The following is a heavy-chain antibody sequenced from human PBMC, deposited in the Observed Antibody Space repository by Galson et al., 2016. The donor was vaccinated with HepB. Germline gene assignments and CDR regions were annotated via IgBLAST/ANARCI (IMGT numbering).Heavy chain of an antibody. J-gene: IGHJ6*02. CDR3: AKDSYRLVIMSLVDV. Sequence: SLRLSCAASGFTFSSYAMTWVRQAPGKGLEWVSAISGNGDSRYYADSVKGRFTISRDNSKNTLYLQMNSLRAEDTAVYYCAKDSYRLVIMSLVDVWDQGTTVTVSS. V-gene: IGHV3-23*01. D-gene: IGHD3-9*01. CDR1: GFTFSSYA. CDR2: ISGNGDSR.